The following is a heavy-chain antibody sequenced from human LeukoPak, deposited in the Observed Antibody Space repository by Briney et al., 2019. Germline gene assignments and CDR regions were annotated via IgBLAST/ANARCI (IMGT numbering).Heavy chain of an antibody. J-gene: IGHJ4*02. D-gene: IGHD2-15*01. CDR1: GFTFSSYA. CDR2: ISYDGSNK. CDR3: ARDSASYCSGGSCYPPMLDY. V-gene: IGHV3-30*04. Sequence: PGGSLRLSCAASGFTFSSYAVHWVRQAPGKGLEWVAVISYDGSNKYYADSVKGRFTISRDNSKNTLYLQMNSLRAEDTAVYYCARDSASYCSGGSCYPPMLDYWGQGTLVTVSS.